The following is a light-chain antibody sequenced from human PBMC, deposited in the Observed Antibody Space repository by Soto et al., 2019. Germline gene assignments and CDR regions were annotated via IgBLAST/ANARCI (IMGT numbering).Light chain of an antibody. CDR3: SSFTGPTTLDV. CDR1: SSDVGAYKY. V-gene: IGLV2-14*03. CDR2: GVS. J-gene: IGLJ1*01. Sequence: QSALTQPASVSGSPGQSVTISCTGTSSDVGAYKYVSWYQKHPGKAPKLMIYGVSNRPSGISNRFSGSKSGNTAFLTISGLQPEDEAHYYCSSFTGPTTLDVFGTGTKLTVL.